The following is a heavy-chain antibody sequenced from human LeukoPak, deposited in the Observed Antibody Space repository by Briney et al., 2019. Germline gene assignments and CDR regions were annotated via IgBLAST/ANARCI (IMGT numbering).Heavy chain of an antibody. V-gene: IGHV3-48*03. CDR1: GFTFSSFE. J-gene: IGHJ6*04. CDR3: ARRFDV. Sequence: GGSLRLSCAASGFTFSSFEMNWVRQTPGRGLEWTSYISSSGSIIYYADSVRGRFTISRDNAKNSQYLQMNSLRGEDTALYYCARRFDVWGKGTTVTVSS. CDR2: ISSSGSII. D-gene: IGHD3-10*01.